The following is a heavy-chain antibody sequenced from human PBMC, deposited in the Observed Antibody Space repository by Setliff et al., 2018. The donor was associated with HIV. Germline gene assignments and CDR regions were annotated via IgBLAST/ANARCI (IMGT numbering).Heavy chain of an antibody. CDR3: ARGGRDFYDSSGYYWNY. CDR1: GGSISNSDHY. Sequence: PSETLSLTCTVSGGSISNSDHYWSWIRQSPGKGLEWIGYIHYSGSTYYNPSLKSRVTISVHTSQNQFSLRLTSVTAADTAVYYCARGGRDFYDSSGYYWNYWGQGTLVTVSS. D-gene: IGHD3-22*01. J-gene: IGHJ4*02. V-gene: IGHV4-30-4*01. CDR2: IHYSGST.